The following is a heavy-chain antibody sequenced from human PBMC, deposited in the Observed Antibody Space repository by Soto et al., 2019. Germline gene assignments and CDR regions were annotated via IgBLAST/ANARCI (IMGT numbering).Heavy chain of an antibody. J-gene: IGHJ4*02. Sequence: QVQLVQSGAEVKKPGASVKVSCKASGYTFTHYGITWVRQAPGQGLVWTGWINAYVGETKSAQKYQGRITVTMDTSTNTAYLELRSLRSDDTAVYYCARGDGAALVFWCQGTLVRVSA. CDR2: INAYVGET. CDR3: ARGDGAALVF. CDR1: GYTFTHYG. V-gene: IGHV1-18*01.